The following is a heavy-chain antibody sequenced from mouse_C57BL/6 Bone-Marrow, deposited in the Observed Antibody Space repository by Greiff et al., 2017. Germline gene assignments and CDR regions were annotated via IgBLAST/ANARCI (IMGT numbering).Heavy chain of an antibody. V-gene: IGHV1-19*01. CDR2: INPYNGGT. CDR1: GYTFTDYY. CDR3: ANYYGSRGDWYFDV. Sequence: VQLKESGPVLVKPGASVKMSCKASGYTFTDYYMNWVKQSHGKSLEWIGVINPYNGGTSYNQKFKGKATLTVEKSASTAYMELNSLTSEDSAVXYCANYYGSRGDWYFDVWGTGTTVTVSS. D-gene: IGHD1-1*01. J-gene: IGHJ1*03.